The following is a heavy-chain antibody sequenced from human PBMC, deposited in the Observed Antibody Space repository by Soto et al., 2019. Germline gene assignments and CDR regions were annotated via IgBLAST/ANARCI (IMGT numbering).Heavy chain of an antibody. Sequence: PSQPLSLTCTVAGGSISSSTYYRGWIRQPPGKGLEWIGSIYYSGSTYYNPSLKSRVTISVDTSKNQFSLKLSSVTAADSAVYYCARSTLYYDNRYWGQVTLVTVSS. J-gene: IGHJ4*02. CDR1: GGSISSSTYY. V-gene: IGHV4-39*01. CDR2: IYYSGST. CDR3: ARSTLYYDNRY. D-gene: IGHD3-22*01.